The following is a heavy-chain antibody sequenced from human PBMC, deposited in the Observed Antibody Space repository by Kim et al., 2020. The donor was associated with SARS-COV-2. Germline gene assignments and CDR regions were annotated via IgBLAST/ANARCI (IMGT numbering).Heavy chain of an antibody. J-gene: IGHJ6*02. CDR2: VSGSGGNT. V-gene: IGHV3-23*01. Sequence: GGSLRLSCTASGFTFSDYAMSWVRQVPGKGLEWVSVVSGSGGNTYYADSVKGRFTVSRANSKNTLFLQMSSLRPEDTAVYYCAKDGPGRKTVNRYYYYYTMDVWGQGTTVSVS. CDR3: AKDGPGRKTVNRYYYYYTMDV. CDR1: GFTFSDYA. D-gene: IGHD3-10*01.